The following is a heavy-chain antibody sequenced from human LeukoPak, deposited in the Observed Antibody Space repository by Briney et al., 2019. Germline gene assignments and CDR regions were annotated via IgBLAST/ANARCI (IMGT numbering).Heavy chain of an antibody. D-gene: IGHD3-22*01. CDR3: ARPYYDSSAPPYDY. CDR1: GYTFTGYH. Sequence: GASVKVSCKASGYTFTGYHIHWVRQAPGQGLEWMGWISAYNGNTNYAQKLQGRATMTTDTSTSTAYMELRSLRSDDTAVYYCARPYYDSSAPPYDYWGQGTLVTVSS. J-gene: IGHJ4*02. CDR2: ISAYNGNT. V-gene: IGHV1-18*04.